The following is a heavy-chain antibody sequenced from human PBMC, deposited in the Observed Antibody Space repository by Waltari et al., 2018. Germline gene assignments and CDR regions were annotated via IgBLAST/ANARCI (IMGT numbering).Heavy chain of an antibody. CDR3: AKDKRYDTLTLYGMDV. V-gene: IGHV3-23*01. CDR2: ISGSGVTT. J-gene: IGHJ6*01. CDR1: GFTVRNNA. D-gene: IGHD3-9*01. Sequence: EVQLLESGGDLVQPGGSLRLSCAASGFTVRNNAIQWVRQGPGKGLEWVSVISGSGVTTHYADSVKGRFTISRDNSKNALYLQMNSLRAEDTAVYYCAKDKRYDTLTLYGMDVWGQGTTVTVSS.